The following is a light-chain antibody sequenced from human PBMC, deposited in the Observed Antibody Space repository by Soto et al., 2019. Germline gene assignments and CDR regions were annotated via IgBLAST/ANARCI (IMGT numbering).Light chain of an antibody. CDR1: VIGSIS. V-gene: IGLV3-21*02. CDR3: QVWDSSSDHVI. J-gene: IGLJ2*01. Sequence: VLTQPPSVSVAPGQTASITCGGNVIGSISVHWYQQKPGQAPVLVVFDDSDRPSGIPERFSGSNSRNTATLTISRVEAGDEADYYCQVWDSSSDHVIFGGGTKLTVL. CDR2: DDS.